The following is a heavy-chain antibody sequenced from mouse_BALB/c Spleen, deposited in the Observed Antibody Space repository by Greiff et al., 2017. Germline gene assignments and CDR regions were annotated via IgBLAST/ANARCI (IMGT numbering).Heavy chain of an antibody. V-gene: IGHV5-17*02. CDR2: ISSGSSTI. D-gene: IGHD3-1*01. J-gene: IGHJ4*01. CDR1: GFTFSSFG. CDR3: ARCSSGYYYYAMDY. Sequence: EVQVVESGGGLVQPGGSRKLSCAASGFTFSSFGMHWVRQAPEKGLEWVAYISSGSSTIYYADTVKGRFTISRDNPKNTLFLQMTSLRSEDTAMYYCARCSSGYYYYAMDYWGQGTSVTVSS.